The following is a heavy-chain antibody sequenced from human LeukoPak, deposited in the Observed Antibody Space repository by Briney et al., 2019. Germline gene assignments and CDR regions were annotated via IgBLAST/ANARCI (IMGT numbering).Heavy chain of an antibody. Sequence: PGGSLRLSCAASGFTFSSYAMSWVRQAPGKGLEWVANIKQDRSEKYYVGSVKGRLTISRDNAKNSLYLQMNSLRAEDTAVYYCATINTVAGRSYYFDYWGQGTLVTVSS. CDR1: GFTFSSYA. CDR2: IKQDRSEK. J-gene: IGHJ4*02. D-gene: IGHD6-19*01. CDR3: ATINTVAGRSYYFDY. V-gene: IGHV3-7*01.